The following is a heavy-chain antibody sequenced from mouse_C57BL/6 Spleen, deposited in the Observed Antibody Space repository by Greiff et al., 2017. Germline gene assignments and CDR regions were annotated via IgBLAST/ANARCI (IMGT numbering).Heavy chain of an antibody. CDR2: ISGGGGNT. CDR1: GFTFSSYT. Sequence: DVMLVESGGGLVKPGGSLKLSCAASGFTFSSYTMSWVRQTPEKGLEWVATISGGGGNTYYPDSVKGRFTISSDNAKNTLYLQMSSLRSEDTAWYYCARRYSNYFDYWGQGTTLTVSS. J-gene: IGHJ2*01. D-gene: IGHD2-5*01. CDR3: ARRYSNYFDY. V-gene: IGHV5-9*01.